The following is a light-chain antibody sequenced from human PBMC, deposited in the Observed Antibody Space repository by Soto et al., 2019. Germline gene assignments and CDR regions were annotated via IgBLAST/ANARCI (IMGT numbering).Light chain of an antibody. CDR2: AAS. V-gene: IGKV1-39*01. J-gene: IGKJ1*01. CDR1: QNIKNY. CDR3: QQSYSTPRT. Sequence: IHLSQSPSSMSASVGNRFTITCRACQNIKNYLSWYQQRPGQAPKLLIYAASSLQSGVPSRFSGSGSGTDFSLTISSLQPEDFATYYCQQSYSTPRTFGQGTKVDIK.